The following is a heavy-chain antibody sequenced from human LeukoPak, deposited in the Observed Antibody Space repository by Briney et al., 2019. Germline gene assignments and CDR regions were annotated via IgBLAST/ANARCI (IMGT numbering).Heavy chain of an antibody. V-gene: IGHV3-23*01. J-gene: IGHJ4*02. CDR3: ASYHHSRYVY. CDR2: ISGSGGST. D-gene: IGHD1-14*01. Sequence: GGSLRLSCAASGFTFSSYAMSWVRQAPGKGLEWVSAISGSGGSTYYAGSVKGRFTISRDNAKNSLYLQMNSLRAEDTAVYYCASYHHSRYVYWGQGTLVTVSS. CDR1: GFTFSSYA.